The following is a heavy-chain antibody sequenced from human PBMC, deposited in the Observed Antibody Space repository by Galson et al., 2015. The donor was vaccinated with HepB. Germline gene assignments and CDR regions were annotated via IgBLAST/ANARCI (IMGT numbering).Heavy chain of an antibody. Sequence: SLRLSCAASGFTVSSNYMSWVRQAPGKGLEWVSVIYSGGSTYYADSVKGRFTISRDNSKNTLYLQMNSLRAEDTAVYYCARAAGSSGYWDAFDIWGQGTMVTVSP. CDR2: IYSGGST. D-gene: IGHD3-22*01. CDR1: GFTVSSNY. CDR3: ARAAGSSGYWDAFDI. V-gene: IGHV3-53*01. J-gene: IGHJ3*02.